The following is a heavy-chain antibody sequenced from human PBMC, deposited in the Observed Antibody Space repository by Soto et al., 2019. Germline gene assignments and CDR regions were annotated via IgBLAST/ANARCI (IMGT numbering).Heavy chain of an antibody. J-gene: IGHJ3*02. CDR3: ARGSDFWSGYHGAFDI. Sequence: PSGTLSLTGTVFGGSFSGYYWSWCRRPPGKGLEWFGYINFSGLTNYNPSLKNRVTISVDTSKHQFSLKLRSVTDEDTAVYYCARGSDFWSGYHGAFDIWGQGTMVTVSS. CDR2: INFSGLT. V-gene: IGHV4-59*01. CDR1: GGSFSGYY. D-gene: IGHD3-3*01.